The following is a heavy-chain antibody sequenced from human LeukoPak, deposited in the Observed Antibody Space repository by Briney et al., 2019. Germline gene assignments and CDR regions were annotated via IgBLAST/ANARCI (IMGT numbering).Heavy chain of an antibody. D-gene: IGHD6-19*01. CDR2: IYYSGST. Sequence: SETLSLTCTVSGGSISIYYWSWIRQPPGKGLEWIGYIYYSGSTNYNPSLKSRVTISVDTSKNQFSLKLSSVTAADTAVYYCARGRDSSGWQADYWGQGTLVTVSS. J-gene: IGHJ4*02. CDR1: GGSISIYY. CDR3: ARGRDSSGWQADY. V-gene: IGHV4-59*01.